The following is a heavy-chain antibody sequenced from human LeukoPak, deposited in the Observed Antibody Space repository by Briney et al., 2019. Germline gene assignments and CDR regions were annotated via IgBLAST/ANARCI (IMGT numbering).Heavy chain of an antibody. J-gene: IGHJ4*02. CDR1: GFTFSSYS. V-gene: IGHV3-21*01. Sequence: GGSLRLSCAASGFTFSSYSMHWVRQAPGKGLEWVSSISRSGDHIYIDSVKGRFTVSRDNANNSLYLQMNSLTAENTAVYYCARDANRHGYGYFDSWGQGTLVTVSS. CDR2: ISRSGDHI. CDR3: ARDANRHGYGYFDS. D-gene: IGHD5-18*01.